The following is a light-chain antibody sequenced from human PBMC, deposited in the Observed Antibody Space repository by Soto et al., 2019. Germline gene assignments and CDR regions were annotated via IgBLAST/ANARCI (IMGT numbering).Light chain of an antibody. CDR1: QNINDW. J-gene: IGKJ1*01. V-gene: IGKV1-5*03. Sequence: DIQLTQSPSTLSASVGDSVTITCRASQNINDWLAWYQQRPGKAPKLLIYKASTLQSGVPSRFSGSGSGTEFTLTISSLQPDDFATYYCQQRTFGQGTKVEIK. CDR3: QQRT. CDR2: KAS.